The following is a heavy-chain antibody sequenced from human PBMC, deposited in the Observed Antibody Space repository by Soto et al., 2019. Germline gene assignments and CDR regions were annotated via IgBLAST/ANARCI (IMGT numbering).Heavy chain of an antibody. Sequence: PGESLKISCKGSGYSFTSYWISWVRQMPGKGLEWMGRIDPSDSYTNYSPSFQGHVTISADKSISTAYLQWSSLKASDTAMYYCAAGVVGATTPLFDYCGQRTLVTVSS. D-gene: IGHD1-26*01. CDR2: IDPSDSYT. V-gene: IGHV5-10-1*01. J-gene: IGHJ4*02. CDR3: AAGVVGATTPLFDY. CDR1: GYSFTSYW.